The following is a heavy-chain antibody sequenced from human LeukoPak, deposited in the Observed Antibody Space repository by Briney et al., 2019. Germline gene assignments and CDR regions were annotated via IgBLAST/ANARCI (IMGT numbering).Heavy chain of an antibody. CDR1: GFTFDDYG. CDR3: ARIDGYNAFNT. J-gene: IGHJ3*02. D-gene: IGHD5-24*01. V-gene: IGHV3-20*04. CDR2: INSNAAAT. Sequence: GGSLRLSCAASGFTFDDYGMSWVRQAPGKGLEWVSTINSNAAATRYADSVNGRFIIYRDNAKNSLYVQMNSLRAEDTALYYCARIDGYNAFNTWGQGTMVTVSS.